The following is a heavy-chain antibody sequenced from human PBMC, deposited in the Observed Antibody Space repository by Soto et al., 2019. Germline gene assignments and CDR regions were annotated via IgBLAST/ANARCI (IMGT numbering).Heavy chain of an antibody. CDR1: GYSISSGYY. CDR3: ARVGRHIVGATADY. V-gene: IGHV4-38-2*01. D-gene: IGHD1-26*01. CDR2: IYHSFST. Sequence: PSESLSLNGAVSGYSISSGYYWGCSRQPPGKGPEWIGSIYHSFSTYYNPSLKSRVTISVDTSKNQFSLKLSSVTAADTAVHYCARVGRHIVGATADYWGQGTLVTVSS. J-gene: IGHJ4*02.